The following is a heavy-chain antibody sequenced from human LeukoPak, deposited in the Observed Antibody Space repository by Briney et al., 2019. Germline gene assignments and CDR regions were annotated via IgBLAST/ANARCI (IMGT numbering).Heavy chain of an antibody. CDR1: GGPISSHY. D-gene: IGHD2-2*01. J-gene: IGHJ4*02. CDR3: ARAEYCSSTSCFLFDY. Sequence: SETLCLTCTVSGGPISSHYWSWIRQPPGKGLEWVGYIYYSGSTNYNPSLKSRVTISVDTSKNQFSLKLSSVTAADTAVYYCARAEYCSSTSCFLFDYWGQGTLVTVSS. V-gene: IGHV4-59*11. CDR2: IYYSGST.